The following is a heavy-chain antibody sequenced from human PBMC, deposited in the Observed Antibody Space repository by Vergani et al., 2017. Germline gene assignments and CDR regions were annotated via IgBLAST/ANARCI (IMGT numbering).Heavy chain of an antibody. CDR3: ARRLIKYSSNYRPTGRGVLDY. V-gene: IGHV4-34*01. J-gene: IGHJ4*02. D-gene: IGHD6-13*01. CDR1: GGSFSDYY. CDR2: INHGGST. Sequence: QVQLQQWGAGLLKPSETLSLTCGVYGGSFSDYYWTWIRQPPGKGLEWIGEINHGGSTNYSPSLKSRVTISVDTSKNQFSLKLSSATAAVTSVYYFARRLIKYSSNYRPTGRGVLDYWGRGILVTFSS.